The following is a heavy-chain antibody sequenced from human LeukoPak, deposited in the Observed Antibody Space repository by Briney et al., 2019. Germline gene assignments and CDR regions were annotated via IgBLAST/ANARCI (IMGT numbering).Heavy chain of an antibody. CDR2: MNQDGSEK. CDR3: ARNAFDT. Sequence: GGSPRLSCAASGFTFSTYWMSWVRQAPGKGLEWVANMNQDGSEKNYVDSVKGRFTISRDNAKNSLYLQMNSLRVEDTAVYYCARNAFDTWGQGTMVTVSS. CDR1: GFTFSTYW. J-gene: IGHJ3*02. V-gene: IGHV3-7*01.